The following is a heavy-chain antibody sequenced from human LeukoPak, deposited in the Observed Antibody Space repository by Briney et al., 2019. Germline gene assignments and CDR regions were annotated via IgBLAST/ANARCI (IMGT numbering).Heavy chain of an antibody. J-gene: IGHJ4*02. CDR3: ARDSSGYVFDY. CDR1: GGSITNYY. V-gene: IGHV4-59*01. D-gene: IGHD3-22*01. CDR2: ISFSGTT. Sequence: SETLSLTCTVSGGSITNYYWTWIRQPPGKGLEWIGCISFSGTTNYNPSLKSRVTISLDTSNSQFSLRLTSVTAADTAVYYCARDSSGYVFDYWGQGTLVAVSS.